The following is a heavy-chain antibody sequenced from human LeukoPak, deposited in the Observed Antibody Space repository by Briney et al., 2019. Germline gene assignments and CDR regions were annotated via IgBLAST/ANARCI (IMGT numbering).Heavy chain of an antibody. CDR1: GFTFSSYS. Sequence: GGSLRLSCAASGFTFSSYSMNWVRQAPGKGLEWVSYISSSGSTMYYADSVKGRFTISRDNAKNSLSLQMNSLRAEDTAVYYCASRGGTRLYYYYMDVWGKGTTVTVSS. V-gene: IGHV3-48*04. D-gene: IGHD2-15*01. J-gene: IGHJ6*03. CDR2: ISSSGSTM. CDR3: ASRGGTRLYYYYMDV.